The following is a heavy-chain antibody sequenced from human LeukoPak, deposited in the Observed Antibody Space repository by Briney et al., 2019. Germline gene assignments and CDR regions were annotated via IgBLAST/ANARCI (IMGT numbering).Heavy chain of an antibody. Sequence: SQTLSLTCAISGDSVSSNSAAWNWIRQSPSRGLEWLGRTYYRSKWYNDYAVSVKSRITVNPDTSKNQFSLQLNSVTPEDTAVYYCARVALGYCSSTSCQNFDYWGQGTLVTVSS. CDR3: ARVALGYCSSTSCQNFDY. D-gene: IGHD2-2*01. CDR2: TYYRSKWYN. CDR1: GDSVSSNSAA. J-gene: IGHJ4*02. V-gene: IGHV6-1*01.